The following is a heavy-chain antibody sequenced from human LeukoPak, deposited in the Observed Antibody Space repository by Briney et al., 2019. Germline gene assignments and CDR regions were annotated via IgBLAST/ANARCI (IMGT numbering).Heavy chain of an antibody. J-gene: IGHJ3*02. Sequence: ASVKVSCKASGYTFTGYYMHWVRQAPGQGLEWMGWINPNSGGTNYAQKFQGRVTMTRDTSIRTAYMELSRLRSDDTAVYYCARGIGDWPDAFDIWGQGTMVTVSS. CDR3: ARGIGDWPDAFDI. CDR1: GYTFTGYY. V-gene: IGHV1-2*02. D-gene: IGHD3-9*01. CDR2: INPNSGGT.